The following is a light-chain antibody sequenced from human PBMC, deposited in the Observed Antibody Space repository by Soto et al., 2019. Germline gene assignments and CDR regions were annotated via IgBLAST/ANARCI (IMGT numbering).Light chain of an antibody. J-gene: IGKJ5*01. CDR2: AAS. Sequence: IRVTQYPFHLSASLGDIVTTTSRASQNIRSDLNWYQQKPGKAPKVLISAASSLQSGVPSRFSGSGSGTDFTLTISSLQPEDFATYYCQQSYSTLSPFGQGTRLAIK. V-gene: IGKV1-39*01. CDR3: QQSYSTLSP. CDR1: QNIRSD.